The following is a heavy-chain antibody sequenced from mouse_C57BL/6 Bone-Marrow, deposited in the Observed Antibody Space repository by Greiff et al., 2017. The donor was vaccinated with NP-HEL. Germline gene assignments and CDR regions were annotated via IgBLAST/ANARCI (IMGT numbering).Heavy chain of an antibody. CDR2: ISDGGSYT. Sequence: DVKLVESGGGLVKPGGSLKLSCAASGFTFSSYAMSWVRQTPEKRLEWVATISDGGSYTYYPDNVKGRFTISRDNAKNNLYLQMSHLKSEDTAMYYCTRGVYLYYFDYWGQGTTLTVSS. CDR3: TRGVYLYYFDY. D-gene: IGHD2-3*01. V-gene: IGHV5-4*03. CDR1: GFTFSSYA. J-gene: IGHJ2*01.